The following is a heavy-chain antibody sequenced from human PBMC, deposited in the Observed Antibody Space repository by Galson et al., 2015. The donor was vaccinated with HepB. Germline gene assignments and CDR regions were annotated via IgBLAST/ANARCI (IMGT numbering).Heavy chain of an antibody. J-gene: IGHJ4*02. CDR3: ARDGDIVATAPYFDY. CDR1: GFSFSTYA. V-gene: IGHV3-30-3*01. D-gene: IGHD5-12*01. Sequence: SLRLSCAASGFSFSTYAMHWVRQAPGKGLEWVAVISYDGSNKYYADSVKGRFTISRDNSKNTLYLQMNSLRAEDTAVYYCARDGDIVATAPYFDYWGQGTLVTVSS. CDR2: ISYDGSNK.